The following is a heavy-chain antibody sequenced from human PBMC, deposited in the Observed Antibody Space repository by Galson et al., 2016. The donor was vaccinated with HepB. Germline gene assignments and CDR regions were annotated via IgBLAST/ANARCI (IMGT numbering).Heavy chain of an antibody. CDR3: AKAFQITLIEVVMMSDALHI. J-gene: IGHJ3*02. CDR1: GFTFSDDW. V-gene: IGHV3-23*01. Sequence: SLRLSCAASGFTFSDDWMNWVRQAPGKGLEWVSTISGSGGSTYYADSVKGRFTISRDNSKNTLYLQMNSLRAEDTAVYYCAKAFQITLIEVVMMSDALHIWGQGTMVTVSS. CDR2: ISGSGGST. D-gene: IGHD3-22*01.